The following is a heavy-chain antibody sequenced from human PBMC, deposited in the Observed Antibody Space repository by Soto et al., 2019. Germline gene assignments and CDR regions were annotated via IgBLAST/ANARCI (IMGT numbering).Heavy chain of an antibody. CDR3: ARDYCRSISCFDY. D-gene: IGHD2-2*01. V-gene: IGHV3-33*01. J-gene: IGHJ4*02. CDR2: IWSDGSNK. Sequence: HPGGSLRLSCAASGFTFSNYGMHWVRQAPGKGLEWVAVIWSDGSNKYYADSVKGRFTISRDNSKNTLYLQMSSLRAEDTAVYHCARDYCRSISCFDYWGQGTLVTVSS. CDR1: GFTFSNYG.